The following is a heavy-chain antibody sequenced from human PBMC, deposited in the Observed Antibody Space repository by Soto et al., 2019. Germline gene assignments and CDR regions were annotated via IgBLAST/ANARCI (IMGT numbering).Heavy chain of an antibody. V-gene: IGHV3-33*01. CDR1: GFTFSSYG. CDR3: ASSYDSSGYYDY. D-gene: IGHD3-22*01. CDR2: IWYDGSNK. J-gene: IGHJ4*02. Sequence: QVQLVESGGGVVQPGRSLRLSCAASGFTFSSYGMHWVRQAPGKGLEWVAVIWYDGSNKYYADSVKGRFTISRDNSKNTLYLQMNSLRAEDTAVYYCASSYDSSGYYDYWGQGNLVTVSS.